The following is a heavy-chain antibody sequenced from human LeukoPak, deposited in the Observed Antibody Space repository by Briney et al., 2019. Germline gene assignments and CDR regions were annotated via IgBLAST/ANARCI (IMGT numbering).Heavy chain of an antibody. CDR3: ARGGSSSGQDY. Sequence: PGGSLRLSCAASGFTFSSYTMNWVRQAPGKGLEWVSSITSSSTYINYADSVKGPFTISRDNAKNSLYLQMNSLRAEDTAVYYCARGGSSSGQDYWGQGTLVTVSS. CDR1: GFTFSSYT. V-gene: IGHV3-21*01. CDR2: ITSSSTYI. D-gene: IGHD6-6*01. J-gene: IGHJ4*02.